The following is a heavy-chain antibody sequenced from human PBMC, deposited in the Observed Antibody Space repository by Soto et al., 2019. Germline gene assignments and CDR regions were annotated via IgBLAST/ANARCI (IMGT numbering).Heavy chain of an antibody. J-gene: IGHJ4*02. CDR2: ISYSGTT. CDR1: GGSISGNYNY. V-gene: IGHV4-39*02. D-gene: IGHD6-13*01. Sequence: MSSETVSLTCTVSGGSISGNYNYWGWIRQPPGKGLEWIGSISYSGTTNSNPSLKSRITISMDTSKNHFSLRLSSVTAIDTAVYYCARVGGVPSSSPGVAHWGQGILVT. CDR3: ARVGGVPSSSPGVAH.